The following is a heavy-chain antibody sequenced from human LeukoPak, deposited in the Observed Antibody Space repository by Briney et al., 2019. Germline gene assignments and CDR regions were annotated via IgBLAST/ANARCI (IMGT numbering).Heavy chain of an antibody. CDR1: GFPFSTYW. V-gene: IGHV3-23*01. CDR3: AKADGSWTYDP. Sequence: GGSLRLSCAASGFPFSTYWMTWVRQAPGKGLEWVSAISASGGSTHYADSVKGRFTISRDNSKNTLFLQMNSLRAEDTAVYYCAKADGSWTYDPWGQGTLVTVSS. CDR2: ISASGGST. J-gene: IGHJ5*02. D-gene: IGHD5-24*01.